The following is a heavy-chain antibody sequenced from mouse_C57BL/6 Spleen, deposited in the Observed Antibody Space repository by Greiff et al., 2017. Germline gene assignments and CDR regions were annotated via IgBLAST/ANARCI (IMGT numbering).Heavy chain of an antibody. CDR2: IYPRSGNT. Sequence: QVQLKESGAELARPGASVKLSCKASGYTFTSYGISWVKQRTGQGLEWIGEIYPRSGNTYYNEKFKGKATLTADKSSSTAYVELRSLTSEDTAVYFCASGGKGYFDVWGTGTTVTVSS. V-gene: IGHV1-81*01. D-gene: IGHD1-1*02. J-gene: IGHJ1*03. CDR3: ASGGKGYFDV. CDR1: GYTFTSYG.